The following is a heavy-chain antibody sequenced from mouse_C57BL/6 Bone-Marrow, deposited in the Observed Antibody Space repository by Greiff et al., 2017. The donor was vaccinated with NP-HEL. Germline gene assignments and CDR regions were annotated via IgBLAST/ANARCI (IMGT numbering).Heavy chain of an antibody. D-gene: IGHD1-1*01. Sequence: LVESGPELVKPGASVKISCKASGYSFTGYYMNWVKQSPEKSLEWIGEINPSTGGTTYNQTFKGKATLTVDKSSSTAFMQLTSLTSEDYAVYYCARPGSNFAMYFEGWGTGTTVTAAS. CDR2: INPSTGGT. CDR1: GYSFTGYY. J-gene: IGHJ1*03. CDR3: ARPGSNFAMYFEG. V-gene: IGHV1-42*01.